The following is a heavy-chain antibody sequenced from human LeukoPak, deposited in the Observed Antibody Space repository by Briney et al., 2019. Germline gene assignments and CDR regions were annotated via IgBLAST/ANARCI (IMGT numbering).Heavy chain of an antibody. J-gene: IGHJ5*01. V-gene: IGHV1-69*13. CDR3: ARDQGYCGGDCXSRFHXFDS. CDR2: IIPIFGTA. CDR1: GGTFSSYA. Sequence: SVKVSCKVSGGTFSSYAISWVRQAPGQGLEWMGGIIPIFGTANYAQKFQGRVTITADESTSTAYMELSSLRSEDTAVYYCARDQGYCGGDCXSRFHXFDSXXXXTLVTVSS. D-gene: IGHD2-21*02.